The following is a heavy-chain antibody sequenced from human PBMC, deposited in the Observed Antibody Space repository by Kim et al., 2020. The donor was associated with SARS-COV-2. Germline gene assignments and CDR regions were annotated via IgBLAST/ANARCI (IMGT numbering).Heavy chain of an antibody. D-gene: IGHD3-10*01. J-gene: IGHJ6*02. CDR1: GITFSGYG. CDR2: IKYDGSNK. V-gene: IGHV3-7*01. CDR3: ARGAAPSGNCMDL. Sequence: GGSLRLSCAASGITFSGYGMNWVRRAPGKGLEWVAQIKYDGSNKYYVDSVEGRFTISRDNSKNSMYLQMNSLRAEDTAVYYCARGAAPSGNCMDLWGQGT.